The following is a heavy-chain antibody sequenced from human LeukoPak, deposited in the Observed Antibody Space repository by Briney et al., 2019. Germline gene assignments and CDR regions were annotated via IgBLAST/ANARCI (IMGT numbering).Heavy chain of an antibody. CDR1: GGSISSYY. CDR3: ARAGSSGWSRGPFDY. V-gene: IGHV4-4*07. CDR2: IYTSGST. Sequence: SETLSLTCTVSGGSISSYYWSWIRQPAGKGLEWIGRIYTSGSTNYNPSLKSRVTMSVDTPKNQFSLKLSSVTAADTAVYYCARAGSSGWSRGPFDYWGQGTLVTVSS. J-gene: IGHJ4*02. D-gene: IGHD6-19*01.